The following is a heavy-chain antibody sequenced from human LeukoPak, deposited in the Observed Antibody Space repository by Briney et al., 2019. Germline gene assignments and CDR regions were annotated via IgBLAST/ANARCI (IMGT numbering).Heavy chain of an antibody. CDR2: ISSSSSTI. V-gene: IGHV3-48*01. CDR1: GFTFSIYN. Sequence: GGSLRLSCATSGFTFSIYNMSWVRQAPGKGLEWVSYISSSSSTIYYADSVRGRFTISRDNAKDSLYLQMNSLRAEDTAVYYCARGSFMDVWDQGTTVTVSS. J-gene: IGHJ6*02. CDR3: ARGSFMDV.